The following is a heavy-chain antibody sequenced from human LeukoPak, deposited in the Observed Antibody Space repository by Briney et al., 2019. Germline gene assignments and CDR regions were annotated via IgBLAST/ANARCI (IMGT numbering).Heavy chain of an antibody. D-gene: IGHD2-21*02. CDR1: GYTLTELS. CDR3: ATGDLAYCGGDCLFPFVY. V-gene: IGHV1-24*01. J-gene: IGHJ4*02. CDR2: FDPEDGET. Sequence: ASVKVSCKVSGYTLTELSMHWVRQAPGKGLEWMGGFDPEDGETIYAQKFQGRVTMTEDTSTDTAYMELSSLRSEDTAVYYCATGDLAYCGGDCLFPFVYWGQGTLVTVSS.